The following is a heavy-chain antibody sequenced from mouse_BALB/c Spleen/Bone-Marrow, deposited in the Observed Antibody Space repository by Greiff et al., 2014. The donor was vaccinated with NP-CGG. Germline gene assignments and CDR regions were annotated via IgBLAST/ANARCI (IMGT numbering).Heavy chain of an antibody. CDR1: GYSITRDYA. J-gene: IGHJ3*01. D-gene: IGHD2-4*01. CDR3: ARSSSYDYDVGFAY. V-gene: IGHV3-2*02. CDR2: ISYSGST. Sequence: EVQLQQSGPGLVKPSQSLSLTCIVTGYSITRDYAWNWIRQFPGNKLEWMGYISYSGSTTYNPSLESRISITRDTSKNQFFLQLNSVTTEDTATYYCARSSSYDYDVGFAYWGQGTLVTASA.